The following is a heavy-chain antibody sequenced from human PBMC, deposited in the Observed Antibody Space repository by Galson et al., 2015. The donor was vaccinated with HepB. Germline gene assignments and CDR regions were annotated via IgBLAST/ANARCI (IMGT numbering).Heavy chain of an antibody. CDR3: ARKIRGYVYDYGGWDYFDY. Sequence: ETLSLTCAVSGGSISSSNWWSWVRQPPGKGLEWIAEIHHSGSTNHNASLKSRATIFLDKSKNQFSLKLRSVTAADTAVYFCARKIRGYVYDYGGWDYFDYWGQGTLVTVSS. CDR2: IHHSGST. CDR1: GGSISSSNW. D-gene: IGHD5-18*01. V-gene: IGHV4-4*01. J-gene: IGHJ4*02.